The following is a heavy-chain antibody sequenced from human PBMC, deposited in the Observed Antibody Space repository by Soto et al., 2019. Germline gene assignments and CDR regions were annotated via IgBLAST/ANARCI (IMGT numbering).Heavy chain of an antibody. V-gene: IGHV3-30*18. Sequence: GGSLRLSCAASGFTFSSYGMHWVRQAPGKGLEWVAVISYDGSNKYYADSVKGRFTISRDNSKNTLYLQMNSLRAEDTAVYYCAKDGSRGGVAFLGYWGQGTMVTVYS. CDR1: GFTFSSYG. CDR3: AKDGSRGGVAFLGY. D-gene: IGHD2-15*01. J-gene: IGHJ4*02. CDR2: ISYDGSNK.